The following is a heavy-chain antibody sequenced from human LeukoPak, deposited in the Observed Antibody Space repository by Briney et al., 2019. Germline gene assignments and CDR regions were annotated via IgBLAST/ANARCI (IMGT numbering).Heavy chain of an antibody. CDR3: ARDKIVGATNFDY. D-gene: IGHD1-26*01. CDR1: GFTFSSYG. V-gene: IGHV3-33*01. Sequence: GGSLRLSCAASGFTFSSYGMHWVRQAPGKGLEWVAVIWSDGSDKYYPESVKGRFTISRDNSKNTLYLQMNSLRAEDTAVYYCARDKIVGATNFDYWGQGTLVTVSS. CDR2: IWSDGSDK. J-gene: IGHJ4*02.